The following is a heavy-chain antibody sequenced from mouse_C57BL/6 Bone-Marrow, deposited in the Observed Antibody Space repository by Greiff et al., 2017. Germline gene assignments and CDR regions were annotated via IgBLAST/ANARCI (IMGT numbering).Heavy chain of an antibody. CDR2: IYPGSGST. J-gene: IGHJ2*01. Sequence: VQLQQSGAELVKPGASVKMSCKASGYTFTSYWITWVKQRPGQGLEWIGDIYPGSGSTNYNEKFKSKATLTVDTSSSTAYMQLSSLTSEDSAVYYGARERGYGNYYFDYWGQGTTLTVSS. D-gene: IGHD2-10*02. CDR1: GYTFTSYW. CDR3: ARERGYGNYYFDY. V-gene: IGHV1-55*01.